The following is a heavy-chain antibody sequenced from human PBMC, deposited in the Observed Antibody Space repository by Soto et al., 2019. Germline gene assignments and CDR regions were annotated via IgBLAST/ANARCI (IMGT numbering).Heavy chain of an antibody. Sequence: EVQLVQSGGDLVQPGGSLRLSCVASGFTFSTYWMTWVRQAPGMGLEWVAGIKEDGSEEVYEDSVKGSISISRDNDKTSMYLQPNSMIAEDSAVYYCAAGSSSPFSNFDYWGQGTLVTVSS. V-gene: IGHV3-7*01. CDR3: AAGSSSPFSNFDY. D-gene: IGHD2-2*01. J-gene: IGHJ4*02. CDR2: IKEDGSEE. CDR1: GFTFSTYW.